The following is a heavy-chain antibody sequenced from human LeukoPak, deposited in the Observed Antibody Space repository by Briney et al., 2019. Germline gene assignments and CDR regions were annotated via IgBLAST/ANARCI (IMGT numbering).Heavy chain of an antibody. CDR1: GFIFSTYT. CDR2: ISSGSHYI. V-gene: IGHV3-21*04. J-gene: IGHJ4*02. Sequence: GGSLRLSCEASGFIFSTYTMNWVRQAPGKGLEWVSSISSGSHYIYYADSVKGRFTLSRDNAKNSLYLQMNSLRAEDTAMYYCVRDSQTVYYYQPPDYWGQGTLVTVSA. D-gene: IGHD3-10*01. CDR3: VRDSQTVYYYQPPDY.